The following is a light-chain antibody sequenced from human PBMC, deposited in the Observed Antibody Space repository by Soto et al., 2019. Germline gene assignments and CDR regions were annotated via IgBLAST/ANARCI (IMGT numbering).Light chain of an antibody. Sequence: QPVLTQPASVSGSPGQSITISCTGTNSDIGGYNYVSWYQHHPGKAPKLMIYDVSNRPSGVSNRFSGSKSANTASLTISGLQAEDEADYYCSSYTSSGTPYVFGTGTKVTVL. V-gene: IGLV2-14*03. J-gene: IGLJ1*01. CDR1: NSDIGGYNY. CDR3: SSYTSSGTPYV. CDR2: DVS.